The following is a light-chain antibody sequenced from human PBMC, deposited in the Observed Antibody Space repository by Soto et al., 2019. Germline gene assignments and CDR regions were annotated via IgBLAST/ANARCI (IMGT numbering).Light chain of an antibody. CDR3: QQYNSYSGT. V-gene: IGKV1-5*03. Sequence: DIQMTQSASTLSASVGDRVTITCRASQSISTWLAWYQQKPGKAPKLLIYKASSLERGVPSRFRGSGSGTEFTLTISSLQPDDFATYYCQQYNSYSGTLGQGTKLEIK. J-gene: IGKJ2*02. CDR2: KAS. CDR1: QSISTW.